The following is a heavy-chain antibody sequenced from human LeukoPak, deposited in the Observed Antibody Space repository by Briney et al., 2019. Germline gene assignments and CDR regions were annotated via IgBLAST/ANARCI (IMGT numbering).Heavy chain of an antibody. CDR1: GFTFGDYA. V-gene: IGHV3-49*03. J-gene: IGHJ6*03. D-gene: IGHD2-2*01. CDR3: TRRYCSSTSCYYMDV. Sequence: GGSLRLSCTASGFTFGDYAMGWFRQAPGKGLEWVGFIRSKAYGGTTEYAASVKGRFTISRDDSKSIAYLQMNSLKTEDTAVYYCTRRYCSSTSCYYMDVWGKGTTVTVSS. CDR2: IRSKAYGGTT.